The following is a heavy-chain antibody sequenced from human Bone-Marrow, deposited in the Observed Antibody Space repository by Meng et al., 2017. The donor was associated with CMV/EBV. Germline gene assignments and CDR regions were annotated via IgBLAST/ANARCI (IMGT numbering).Heavy chain of an antibody. Sequence: RWVRQAPGKGLEWVSATTGSTTSTYHADAVRGRFTISRDNSKNTLYLQMNSLRAEDSAVYYCAKSKGASTCSGVICYAFDNWGQGALVTVSS. J-gene: IGHJ4*02. CDR3: AKSKGASTCSGVICYAFDN. CDR2: TTGSTTST. D-gene: IGHD2-2*01. V-gene: IGHV3-23*01.